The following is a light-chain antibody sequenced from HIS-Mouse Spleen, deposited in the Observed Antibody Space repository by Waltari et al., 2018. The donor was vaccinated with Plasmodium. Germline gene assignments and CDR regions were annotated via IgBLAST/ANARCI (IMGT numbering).Light chain of an antibody. J-gene: IGKJ4*01. CDR2: DAS. CDR1: QDISNY. V-gene: IGKV1-33*01. Sequence: DIQTTQSPSSLSASVGDRVPITCQASQDISNYLNWYQQKPGKAPKLLIYDASNLETGVPSRFSGSGSGTDFTFTISSLQPEDIATYYCQQYDNLPLTFGGGTKVEIK. CDR3: QQYDNLPLT.